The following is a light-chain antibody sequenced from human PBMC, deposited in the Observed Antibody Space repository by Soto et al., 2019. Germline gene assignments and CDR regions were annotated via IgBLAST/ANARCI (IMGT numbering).Light chain of an antibody. CDR3: QQLYTYPYT. V-gene: IGKV1-9*01. CDR2: SAS. J-gene: IGKJ2*01. Sequence: DIQMTQSPSSLSASVGDGVTITCRASQSISSYLNWYQHKPGEAPKLLIYSASTLQSGVPSRFSGRGSGTDFTLSISSLQPEDFATYYCQQLYTYPYTFGQGTKVDIK. CDR1: QSISSY.